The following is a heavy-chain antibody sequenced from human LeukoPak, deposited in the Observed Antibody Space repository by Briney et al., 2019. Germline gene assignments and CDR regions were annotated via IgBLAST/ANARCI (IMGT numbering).Heavy chain of an antibody. V-gene: IGHV1-8*02. CDR2: MNPNSGNT. CDR1: GYTFTAYH. J-gene: IGHJ6*03. D-gene: IGHD4-17*01. CDR3: ARSSGTVTTSLYYYYYYMDV. Sequence: GASVKVSCKTSGYTFTAYHLHWVRQAPGQGLEWMGWMNPNSGNTGYAQKFQGRVTMTRNTSISTAYMELSSLRSEDTAVYYCARSSGTVTTSLYYYYYYMDVWGKGTTVTISS.